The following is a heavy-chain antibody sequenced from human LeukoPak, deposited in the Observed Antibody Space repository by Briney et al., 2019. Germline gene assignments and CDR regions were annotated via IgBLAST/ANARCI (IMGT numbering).Heavy chain of an antibody. D-gene: IGHD3-10*01. Sequence: GGSLRLSCAASGFTVSSNYMSWVRQAPGKGLEWVSVIYSGGSTYYADSVKGRFTISRDNSKNTLYLQMNSLRAEDTAVYYCARGLLWFGEFPTNWFDPWGQGTLVTVSS. CDR2: IYSGGST. V-gene: IGHV3-53*01. J-gene: IGHJ5*02. CDR1: GFTVSSNY. CDR3: ARGLLWFGEFPTNWFDP.